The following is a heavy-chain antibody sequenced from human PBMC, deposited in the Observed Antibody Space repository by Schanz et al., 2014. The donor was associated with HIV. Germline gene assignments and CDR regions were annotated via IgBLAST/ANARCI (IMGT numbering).Heavy chain of an antibody. J-gene: IGHJ4*02. CDR1: GFNFNSYG. D-gene: IGHD3-22*01. V-gene: IGHV3-30*18. Sequence: QEQLVESGGGVVQPGRFLRLSCVASGFNFNSYGMHWVRQAPGKGLEWVAVMSYDGIRKNYADSVKGRFTISRDNSKNTLNLQMTTLRIDDTAVYYCAKPEYDSRGSSQSHFDYWGQGTLVTVSS. CDR2: MSYDGIRK. CDR3: AKPEYDSRGSSQSHFDY.